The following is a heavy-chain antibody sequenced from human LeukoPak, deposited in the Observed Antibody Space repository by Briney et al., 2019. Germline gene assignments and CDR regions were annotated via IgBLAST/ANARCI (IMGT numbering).Heavy chain of an antibody. V-gene: IGHV4-34*01. CDR1: GGSFSGYY. Sequence: SETLSLTCAVYGGSFSGYYWSWIRQPPGKGLEWIGEINHSGSTNYNPSLKSRVTISVDTSKNQFSLKLSSVTAADTAVYYCARGHGIVGATEFDYWGQGTLVTVFS. D-gene: IGHD1-26*01. CDR3: ARGHGIVGATEFDY. J-gene: IGHJ4*02. CDR2: INHSGST.